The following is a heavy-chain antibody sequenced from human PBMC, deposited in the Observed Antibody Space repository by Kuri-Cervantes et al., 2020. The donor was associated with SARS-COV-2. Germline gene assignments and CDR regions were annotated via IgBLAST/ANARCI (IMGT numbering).Heavy chain of an antibody. V-gene: IGHV3-23*01. CDR1: GFTFSSYA. Sequence: GSLRLSCAASGFTFSSYAMSWVRQAPGKGLEWVSAISGSGGSTYYADSVKDRFTISRDNSKNTLYLQMNSLRAEDTAVYYCAKDAEQWLVPERNWFDPWGQGTLVTVSS. J-gene: IGHJ5*02. CDR3: AKDAEQWLVPERNWFDP. D-gene: IGHD6-19*01. CDR2: ISGSGGST.